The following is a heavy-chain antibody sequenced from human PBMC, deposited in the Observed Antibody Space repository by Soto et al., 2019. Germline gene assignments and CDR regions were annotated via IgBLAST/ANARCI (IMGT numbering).Heavy chain of an antibody. D-gene: IGHD5-12*01. Sequence: SLKVSCKASGGTFSSYAMSWVRPAPGQGLEWMGGIIPIFGTANYAQKFQGRVTITADESTSTAYMELSSLRSEDTAVYYCARETRGYSILDYWGQGTLVTVSS. V-gene: IGHV1-69*13. J-gene: IGHJ4*02. CDR3: ARETRGYSILDY. CDR2: IIPIFGTA. CDR1: GGTFSSYA.